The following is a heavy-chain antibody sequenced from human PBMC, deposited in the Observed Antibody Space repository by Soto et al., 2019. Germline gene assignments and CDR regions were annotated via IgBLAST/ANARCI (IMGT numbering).Heavy chain of an antibody. J-gene: IGHJ4*02. D-gene: IGHD1-26*01. V-gene: IGHV1-2*02. CDR2: IGPESGAT. CDR3: GRGRSGQIVVFY. CDR1: GYTFTGHY. Sequence: GASVKVSCKASGYTFTGHYIHWVRQAPEQGPEWMGEIGPESGATRYAQKFQGRVTMTRDTSITTVYMELKDLSPDDTAVYYCGRGRSGQIVVFYWGQGTPVTVPS.